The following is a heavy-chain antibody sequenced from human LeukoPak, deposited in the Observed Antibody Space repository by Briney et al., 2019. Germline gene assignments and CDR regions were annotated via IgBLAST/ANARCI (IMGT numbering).Heavy chain of an antibody. Sequence: GGSLRLSCAASGFTFNAYPMNWVRQAPGKGLEWISYITHNGDSIYYADSVKGRFTISRDNAKNPLYLQMNSLRAEDTAIYYCVKDHDWALDFWGQGTLVTVSS. CDR1: GFTFNAYP. CDR2: ITHNGDSI. D-gene: IGHD3-9*01. V-gene: IGHV3-48*01. J-gene: IGHJ4*02. CDR3: VKDHDWALDF.